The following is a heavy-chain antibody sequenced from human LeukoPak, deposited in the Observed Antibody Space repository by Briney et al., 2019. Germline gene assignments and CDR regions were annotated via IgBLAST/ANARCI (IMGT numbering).Heavy chain of an antibody. V-gene: IGHV3-30*18. Sequence: GRSLRLSCAASGFIFSSYAMQWVRQAPGRGLEGVAVISSDGNSNFYSNSVRGRVTISRDNSKNTVYLQMNTLKGEDTAVYYCAKDGGAAGTFDYWGQGTLVTVSS. CDR1: GFIFSSYA. CDR2: ISSDGNSN. D-gene: IGHD6-13*01. J-gene: IGHJ4*02. CDR3: AKDGGAAGTFDY.